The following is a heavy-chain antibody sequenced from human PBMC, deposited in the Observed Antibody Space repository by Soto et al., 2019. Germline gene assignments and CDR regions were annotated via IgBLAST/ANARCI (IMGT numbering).Heavy chain of an antibody. Sequence: KPSETLSLTCAVYGGSFSGYYWSWIRQPPGKGLEWIGEINHSGSTNYNPSLKSRVTISVDTSKNQFSLKLSSVTAADTAVYYCARAPWLRCWDYWGQGTLVTVSS. CDR1: GGSFSGYY. CDR3: ARAPWLRCWDY. J-gene: IGHJ4*02. D-gene: IGHD5-12*01. V-gene: IGHV4-34*01. CDR2: INHSGST.